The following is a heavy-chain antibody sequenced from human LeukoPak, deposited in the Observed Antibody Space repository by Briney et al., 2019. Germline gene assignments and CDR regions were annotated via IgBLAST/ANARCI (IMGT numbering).Heavy chain of an antibody. J-gene: IGHJ6*02. CDR1: GFTFSSHS. D-gene: IGHD3-10*01. Sequence: PGGSLRLSCAASGFTFSSHSMNWVRQAPGKGLEWVSSISSSSSYIYYADSVKGRFTISRDNAKNSLYLQMNSLRAEDTAVYYCARTGGLYLIKDYYGMDVWGQGTTVTVSS. V-gene: IGHV3-21*01. CDR2: ISSSSSYI. CDR3: ARTGGLYLIKDYYGMDV.